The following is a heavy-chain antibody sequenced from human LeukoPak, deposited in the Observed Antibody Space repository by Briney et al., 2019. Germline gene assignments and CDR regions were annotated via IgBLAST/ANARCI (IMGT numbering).Heavy chain of an antibody. CDR1: GFTFRSYW. CDR3: ARALGEYSYYYYMDV. Sequence: GGSLRLSCAASGFTFRSYWMSWVRQAPGKGLEWVANIKQDGSEKYYVDSVKGRFTISRDNAKNSLYLQMNSLRAEDTAVYYCARALGEYSYYYYMDVWGKGTTVTISS. CDR2: IKQDGSEK. J-gene: IGHJ6*03. V-gene: IGHV3-7*01. D-gene: IGHD3-16*01.